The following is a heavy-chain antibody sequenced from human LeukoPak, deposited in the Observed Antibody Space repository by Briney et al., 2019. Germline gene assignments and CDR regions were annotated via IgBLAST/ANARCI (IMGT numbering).Heavy chain of an antibody. Sequence: PGGSLRLSCAASGFTFSTHGMHWVRQAPGKGLEWVAFIRYDGINKYYADSVKGRFTISRDNSKNTLYLQMNSLRAEDTAVYYCAKDSESPRYYYDSSGYDWYFDLWGRGTLVTVSS. CDR2: IRYDGINK. V-gene: IGHV3-30*02. CDR1: GFTFSTHG. CDR3: AKDSESPRYYYDSSGYDWYFDL. J-gene: IGHJ2*01. D-gene: IGHD3-22*01.